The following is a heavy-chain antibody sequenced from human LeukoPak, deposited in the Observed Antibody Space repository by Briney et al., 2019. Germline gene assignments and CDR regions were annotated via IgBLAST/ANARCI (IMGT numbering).Heavy chain of an antibody. Sequence: SETLSLTCTVSGGSISSYYWSWIRQPPGKGLEWIGYIYYSGSTTYNPSLKSRVTISVDASKNQFSLRLSSVTAADTAVYYCARGITNAFDIWGQGTMVTVSS. CDR1: GGSISSYY. CDR3: ARGITNAFDI. CDR2: IYYSGST. J-gene: IGHJ3*02. V-gene: IGHV4-59*01. D-gene: IGHD3-10*01.